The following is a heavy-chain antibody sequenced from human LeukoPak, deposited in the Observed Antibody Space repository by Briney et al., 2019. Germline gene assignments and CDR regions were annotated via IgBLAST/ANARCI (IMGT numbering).Heavy chain of an antibody. CDR1: GGSISSYY. CDR2: IYYSGST. D-gene: IGHD3-22*01. J-gene: IGHJ4*02. V-gene: IGHV4-59*01. CDR3: ASYSYYYDSSGYFDY. Sequence: SETLSLTCTVSGGSISSYYWSWIRQPPGKGLEWIGYIYYSGSTNYNPTLKSRVTISVDTSKNQFSLKLSSVTAADTAVYYCASYSYYYDSSGYFDYWGQGTLVTVSS.